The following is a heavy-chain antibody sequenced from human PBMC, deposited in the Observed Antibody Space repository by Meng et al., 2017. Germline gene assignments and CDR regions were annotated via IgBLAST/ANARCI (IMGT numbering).Heavy chain of an antibody. CDR2: IGYDGSNK. D-gene: IGHD6-19*01. CDR1: GFTFSSYG. V-gene: IGHV3-33*01. J-gene: IGHJ4*02. Sequence: QVQLVEAGGGVGQPGRSLRLFWAASGFTFSSYGMHWVRQAPGKGLEWVAVIGYDGSNKYYADSVKGRFTISRDNSKNTLYLQMNSLRAEDTAVYYCARVVYSSGWSFDYWGQGTLVTVSS. CDR3: ARVVYSSGWSFDY.